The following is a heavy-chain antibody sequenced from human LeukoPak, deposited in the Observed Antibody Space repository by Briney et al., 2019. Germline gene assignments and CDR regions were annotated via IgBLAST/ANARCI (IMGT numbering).Heavy chain of an antibody. CDR3: ARGLRMRPFDY. CDR2: IYYSGST. J-gene: IGHJ4*02. Sequence: SETLSLTCTVSGGSISSSSYYWGWIRQPPGKGLEWIGSIYYSGSTYYNPSLKSRVTISVDTSKNQFSLKLSSVTAADTAVYYCARGLRMRPFDYWGQGTLVTVSS. V-gene: IGHV4-39*07. D-gene: IGHD2-8*01. CDR1: GGSISSSSYY.